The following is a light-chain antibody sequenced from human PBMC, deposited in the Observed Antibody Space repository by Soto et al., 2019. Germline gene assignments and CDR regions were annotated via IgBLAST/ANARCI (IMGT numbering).Light chain of an antibody. CDR2: DVS. CDR1: QSISRW. J-gene: IGKJ1*01. V-gene: IGKV1-5*01. Sequence: DIQMTQSPSTLSASVGDRVTITCRASQSISRWLAWYRQKPGKAPKLLIYDVSSLESGVPSRFSGSGSGTEFTLTISSLQPDDFATYYCQQYIGYSQSTFGQGTRVEI. CDR3: QQYIGYSQST.